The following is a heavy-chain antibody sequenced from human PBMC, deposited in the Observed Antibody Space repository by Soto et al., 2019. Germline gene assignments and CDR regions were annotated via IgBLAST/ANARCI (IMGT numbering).Heavy chain of an antibody. Sequence: EVQLLESGGGLVQPGGSLRLSCAASGFTFSSYAMSWVRQAPGKGLEWVSAISGSGGTTYYADSVKARFTISRDNSKSTLYLQMNSLRAEETAVYYCAKDRDPRTVSYYYYYGVDVWVQGTTVTVSS. V-gene: IGHV3-23*01. CDR1: GFTFSSYA. D-gene: IGHD4-17*01. CDR2: ISGSGGTT. J-gene: IGHJ6*02. CDR3: AKDRDPRTVSYYYYYGVDV.